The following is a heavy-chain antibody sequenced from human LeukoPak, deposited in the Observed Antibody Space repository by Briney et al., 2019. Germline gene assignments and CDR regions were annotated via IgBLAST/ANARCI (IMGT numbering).Heavy chain of an antibody. D-gene: IGHD3-10*01. CDR2: INHSGST. V-gene: IGHV4-34*01. Sequence: SETLSLTCAVYGGSFSGYSWSWIRQPPGKGLEWVGEINHSGSTNYNPSFKSRVTISVDTSKNPCSLKLSSVTAADTAVYYCARGRKTRYGTGSSWAYGMDVWGQGTTVTVSS. J-gene: IGHJ6*02. CDR1: GGSFSGYS. CDR3: ARGRKTRYGTGSSWAYGMDV.